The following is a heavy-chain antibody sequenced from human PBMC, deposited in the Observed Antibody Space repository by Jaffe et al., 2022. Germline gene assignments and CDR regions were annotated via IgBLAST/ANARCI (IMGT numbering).Heavy chain of an antibody. CDR2: VYSLGGT. CDR3: ARAIDYGEYYFDT. V-gene: IGHV4-59*12. J-gene: IGHJ4*02. Sequence: QVQLHESGPRLVKPSETLSLTCTISGGSISSYYWTWIRQTPGKGLEWIGYVYSLGGTNYNPSLNSRVTISVDASKNQFSLNLKSVTAADTAVYYCARAIDYGEYYFDTWGLGTLVTVSS. CDR1: GGSISSYY. D-gene: IGHD4-17*01.